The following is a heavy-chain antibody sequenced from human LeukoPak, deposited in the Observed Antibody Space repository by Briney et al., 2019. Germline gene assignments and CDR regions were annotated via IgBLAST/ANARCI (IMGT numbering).Heavy chain of an antibody. CDR1: GFTFSNYG. D-gene: IGHD4-11*01. CDR3: AKDGGAPTTVVYYFDY. J-gene: IGHJ4*02. V-gene: IGHV3-30*18. Sequence: GGSLRLSCVASGFTFSNYGMHWARQAPGKGLEWVAVISYDGSNKYYADSVKGRFTISRDNSKNTLYLQMNSLRAEDTAVYYCAKDGGAPTTVVYYFDYWGQGTLVTVSS. CDR2: ISYDGSNK.